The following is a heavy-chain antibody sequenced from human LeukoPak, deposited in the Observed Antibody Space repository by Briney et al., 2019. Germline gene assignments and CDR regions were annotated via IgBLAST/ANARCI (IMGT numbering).Heavy chain of an antibody. J-gene: IGHJ6*02. CDR2: VSGNSFYI. CDR3: ARDSDFDSSGYYPYYYYYYKMDV. Sequence: GGSLRLSCTGSEFTFSSYSMNWVRQAPGKGLEWVSSVSGNSFYIYYADSVRGRFTISRDNAKNSLFLQMNSLRAEDTAVYYCARDSDFDSSGYYPYYYYYYKMDVWGQGTTVTVSS. CDR1: EFTFSSYS. D-gene: IGHD3-22*01. V-gene: IGHV3-21*01.